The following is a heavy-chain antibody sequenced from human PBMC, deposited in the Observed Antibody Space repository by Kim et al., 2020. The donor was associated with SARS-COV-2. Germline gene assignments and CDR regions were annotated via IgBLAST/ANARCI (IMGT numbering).Heavy chain of an antibody. J-gene: IGHJ4*02. CDR3: TSRTYYDILAINDY. D-gene: IGHD3-9*01. CDR2: IKSKTDGGTT. V-gene: IGHV3-15*01. CDR1: GFTFSNAW. Sequence: GGSLRLSCAASGFTFSNAWMSWVRQAPGKGLEWVGRIKSKTDGGTTDYAAPVKGRFTISRDDSKNTLYLQMNSLKTEDTAVYYCTSRTYYDILAINDYWGQGTLVTVSS.